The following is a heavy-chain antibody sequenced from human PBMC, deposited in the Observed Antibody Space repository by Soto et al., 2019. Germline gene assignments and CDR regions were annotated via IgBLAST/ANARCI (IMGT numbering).Heavy chain of an antibody. J-gene: IGHJ4*02. Sequence: QVQLVQSGAEVKKPGSSVKVSCKASGGTFSKYAISWVRQAPGQGLEWMGGIIPIFVTANYAQKFQGRVTINADKSPNTAYMEVRCLRSEVTVVYYDAWGWETVGVTTPFSYWGQGTLDIVSS. CDR3: AWGWETVGVTTPFSY. V-gene: IGHV1-69*06. CDR2: IIPIFVTA. CDR1: GGTFSKYA. D-gene: IGHD1-26*01.